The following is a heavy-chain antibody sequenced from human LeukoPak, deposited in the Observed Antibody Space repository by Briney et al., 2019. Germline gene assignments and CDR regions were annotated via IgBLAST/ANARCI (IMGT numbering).Heavy chain of an antibody. CDR1: GGTFSSYA. J-gene: IGHJ3*02. D-gene: IGHD2-15*01. CDR3: ARDPGTLRYCSGGSCYSGFVLRDAFDI. Sequence: SVKVSCKASGGTFSSYAISWVRQAPGQGLEWMGGIIPIFGTANYAQKFQGRVTITADESTSTAYMKLSSLRSEDTAVYYCARDPGTLRYCSGGSCYSGFVLRDAFDIWGQGTMVTVSS. V-gene: IGHV1-69*13. CDR2: IIPIFGTA.